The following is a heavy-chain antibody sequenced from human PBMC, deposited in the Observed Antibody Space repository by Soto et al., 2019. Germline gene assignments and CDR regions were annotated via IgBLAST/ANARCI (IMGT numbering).Heavy chain of an antibody. V-gene: IGHV1-69*13. CDR2: IIPIFGTA. D-gene: IGHD1-7*01. CDR1: GGTFSSYA. Sequence: ASVKVSCKASGGTFSSYAISWVRQAPGQGLEWMGGIIPIFGTANYAQKFQGRVTITADESTSTAYMELSSLRSEDTAVYYCARDWYNWNYGSQYNWFDPWGQGTLVTVSS. CDR3: ARDWYNWNYGSQYNWFDP. J-gene: IGHJ5*02.